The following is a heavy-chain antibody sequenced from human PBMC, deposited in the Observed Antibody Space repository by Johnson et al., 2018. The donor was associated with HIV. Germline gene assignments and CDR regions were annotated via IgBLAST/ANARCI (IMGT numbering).Heavy chain of an antibody. CDR2: ISWNSGSI. J-gene: IGHJ3*02. Sequence: VQLVESGGGLVQPGRSLRLSCTASGFTFDDYAMHWVRQAPGKGLEWVSGISWNSGSIAYADSVKGRFTISRDNAKNSLYLQMNNLRVEDTAVYFCARDWRSSFDIWGQGTMVTVSS. CDR1: GFTFDDYA. CDR3: ARDWRSSFDI. D-gene: IGHD6-6*01. V-gene: IGHV3-9*01.